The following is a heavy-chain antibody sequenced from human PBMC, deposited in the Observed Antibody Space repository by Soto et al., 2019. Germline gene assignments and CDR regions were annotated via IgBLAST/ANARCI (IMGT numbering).Heavy chain of an antibody. CDR1: GYTFTSYY. V-gene: IGHV1-46*01. Sequence: QVQLVQSGAEVKKPGASVKVSCKASGYTFTSYYMHWVRQAPGQGLEWMGIINPSGGSTSYAQKFQGRVTMTRDTSTSTVYMELSSLRSEDTAVYYCARDVQQQLDRYSSGWYAFDYWGQGTLVTVSS. CDR2: INPSGGST. D-gene: IGHD6-19*01. CDR3: ARDVQQQLDRYSSGWYAFDY. J-gene: IGHJ4*02.